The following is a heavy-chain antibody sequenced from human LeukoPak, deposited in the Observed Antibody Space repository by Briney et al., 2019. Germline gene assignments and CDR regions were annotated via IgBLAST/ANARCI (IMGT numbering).Heavy chain of an antibody. CDR3: ARDDSSGWPRPRGSDY. CDR1: GYTFTSFG. Sequence: ASVKVSCKASGYTFTSFGITWVRQAPGQGLEWMGWISTYNGNTNYALNLQGRVTMTTDTSTSTAYMELRSLRSDDTAVYYCARDDSSGWPRPRGSDYWGQGTLVTVSS. J-gene: IGHJ4*02. D-gene: IGHD6-19*01. V-gene: IGHV1-18*01. CDR2: ISTYNGNT.